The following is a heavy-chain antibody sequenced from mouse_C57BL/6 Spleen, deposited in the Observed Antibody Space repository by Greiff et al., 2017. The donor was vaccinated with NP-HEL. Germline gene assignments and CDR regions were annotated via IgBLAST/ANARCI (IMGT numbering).Heavy chain of an antibody. Sequence: QVQLQQPGAELVRPGPSVKLSCKASGYTFTSYWMHWVKQRPGQGLEWIGVIDPSDSYTNYNQKFKGKATLTVDTSSSTAYMQLSSLTSEDSAVYYCARGGYDYYFDYWGQGTTLTVSS. CDR2: IDPSDSYT. V-gene: IGHV1-59*01. D-gene: IGHD2-4*01. CDR1: GYTFTSYW. J-gene: IGHJ2*01. CDR3: ARGGYDYYFDY.